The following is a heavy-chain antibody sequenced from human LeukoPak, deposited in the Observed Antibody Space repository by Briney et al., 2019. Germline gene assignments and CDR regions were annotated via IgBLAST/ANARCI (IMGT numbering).Heavy chain of an antibody. J-gene: IGHJ6*02. D-gene: IGHD4-17*01. CDR1: GFTFSNYW. CDR3: ARDVDNDYGDLNYYYYGMDV. V-gene: IGHV3-7*03. Sequence: PGGSLRLSCAASGFTFSNYWMTWVRQAPGKGLEWVANTKQDGSEKYYVDSVKGRFTISRDNAKNSLYLQMNGLRAEDTAVYYCARDVDNDYGDLNYYYYGMDVWGQETTVTVSS. CDR2: TKQDGSEK.